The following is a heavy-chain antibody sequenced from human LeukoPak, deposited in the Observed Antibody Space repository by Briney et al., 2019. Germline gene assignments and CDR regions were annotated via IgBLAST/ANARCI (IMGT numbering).Heavy chain of an antibody. CDR3: ARDLDSGSSSWYDIDY. Sequence: ASVKVSCKASGYTFTGYYMHWVRQAPGQGLEWMGWINPNSGGTNYAQKFQGRVTMTRDTSISTAYMELSRLRPDDTAVYYCARDLDSGSSSWYDIDYWGQGTLVTVSS. CDR2: INPNSGGT. J-gene: IGHJ4*02. CDR1: GYTFTGYY. D-gene: IGHD6-13*01. V-gene: IGHV1-2*02.